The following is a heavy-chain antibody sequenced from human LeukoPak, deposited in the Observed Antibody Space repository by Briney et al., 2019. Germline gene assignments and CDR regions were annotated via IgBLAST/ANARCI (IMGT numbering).Heavy chain of an antibody. CDR1: GFTFSSYA. V-gene: IGHV3-23*01. CDR2: ISGSGGST. Sequence: GGSLRLSCAASGFTFSSYAMSWVRQAPGKGLEWVSAISGSGGSTYYADSVKGRFTISRDSSKNTLYLQMNSLRAEDTAVYYCALRETAAGPFDYWGQGTLVTVSS. D-gene: IGHD6-13*01. CDR3: ALRETAAGPFDY. J-gene: IGHJ4*02.